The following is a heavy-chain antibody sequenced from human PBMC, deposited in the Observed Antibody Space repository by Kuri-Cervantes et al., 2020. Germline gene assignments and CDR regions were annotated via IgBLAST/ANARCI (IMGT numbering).Heavy chain of an antibody. V-gene: IGHV4-34*01. D-gene: IGHD2-8*02. Sequence: SSAVEDGCFSGYYWIWIRQPPGKGLEWIGEINNSGSTNYNPSLKSRVTISVDTSKKQFSLKPSSVTAADTAVYYCARGRLDCTGGVCYKARDMDVWGQGTTVTVSS. CDR2: INNSGST. J-gene: IGHJ6*02. CDR3: ARGRLDCTGGVCYKARDMDV. CDR1: DGCFSGYY.